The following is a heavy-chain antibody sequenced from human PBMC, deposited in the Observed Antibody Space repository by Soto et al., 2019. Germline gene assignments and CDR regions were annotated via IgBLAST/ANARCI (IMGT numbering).Heavy chain of an antibody. CDR3: ARHFSGYSYGYPIPYDAFDI. V-gene: IGHV4-39*01. CDR2: IYYSGST. J-gene: IGHJ3*02. Sequence: QLQLQESGPGLVKPSETLSLTCTVSGGSISSSSYYWGWIRQPPGKGLEWIGSIYYSGSTYYNPSLKSRVTISVDTSKNQFSLKLSSVTAADTAVYYCARHFSGYSYGYPIPYDAFDIWGQGTMVTVSS. D-gene: IGHD5-18*01. CDR1: GGSISSSSYY.